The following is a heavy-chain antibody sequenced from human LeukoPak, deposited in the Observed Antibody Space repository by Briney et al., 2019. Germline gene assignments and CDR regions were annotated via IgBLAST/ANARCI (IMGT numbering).Heavy chain of an antibody. Sequence: KPSETLSLTCTVSGGSISSSSYYWGWIRQPPGKGLEWIESIYYSGSTYYNPSLKSRVTISVDTSKNQFSLKLSSVTAADTAVYYCARGPTLLSVQLLPSYYYYGMDVWGQGTTVTVSS. CDR1: GGSISSSSYY. J-gene: IGHJ6*02. V-gene: IGHV4-39*01. CDR2: IYYSGST. CDR3: ARGPTLLSVQLLPSYYYYGMDV. D-gene: IGHD2-2*01.